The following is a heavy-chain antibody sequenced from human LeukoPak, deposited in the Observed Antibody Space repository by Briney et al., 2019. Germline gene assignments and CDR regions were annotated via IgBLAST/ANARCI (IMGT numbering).Heavy chain of an antibody. D-gene: IGHD2-15*01. V-gene: IGHV4-4*07. Sequence: SETLSLTCTVSGGSISSYYLSWIRQPAGKGLEWIGRIYTSGSTNYNPSLKSRVTMSVDTSKNQFSLKLSSVTAADTAVYYCARDRWGGGSGYYYYYYGMDVWGQGTTVTVSS. CDR3: ARDRWGGGSGYYYYYYGMDV. J-gene: IGHJ6*02. CDR1: GGSISSYY. CDR2: IYTSGST.